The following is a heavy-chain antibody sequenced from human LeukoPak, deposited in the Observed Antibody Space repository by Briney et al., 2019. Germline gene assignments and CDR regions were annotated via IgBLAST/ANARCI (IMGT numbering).Heavy chain of an antibody. CDR1: GGTFSSYA. Sequence: SVKVSCKASGGTFSSYAISWVRQAPGQGLEWMGGIILIFGTANYAQKFQGRVTITADESTSTAYMELSSLRSEDTAMYYCARDFSYYGSVEGGNNWFDPWGQGTLVTVSS. J-gene: IGHJ5*02. CDR3: ARDFSYYGSVEGGNNWFDP. D-gene: IGHD3-10*01. V-gene: IGHV1-69*13. CDR2: IILIFGTA.